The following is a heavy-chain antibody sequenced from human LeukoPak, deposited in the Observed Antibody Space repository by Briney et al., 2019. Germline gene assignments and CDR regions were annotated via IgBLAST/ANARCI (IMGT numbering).Heavy chain of an antibody. CDR1: GYTFISYG. V-gene: IGHV1-18*01. J-gene: IGHJ6*03. D-gene: IGHD3-3*01. CDR3: ARDVSDFWSFSKYYYMDV. Sequence: GASVKVSCKASGYTFISYGISWVRQAPGQGLEWMGWISTYNGNTNYAQKLQGRVTMTTDTSTSTAYMELRSLRFDDTAVYYCARDVSDFWSFSKYYYMDVWGKGPTVTVSS. CDR2: ISTYNGNT.